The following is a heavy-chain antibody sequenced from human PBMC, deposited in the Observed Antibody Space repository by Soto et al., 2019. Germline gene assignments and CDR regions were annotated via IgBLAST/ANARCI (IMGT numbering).Heavy chain of an antibody. J-gene: IGHJ5*02. V-gene: IGHV3-23*01. CDR1: GFTFSSYA. CDR3: ATRPRVRGSASGFDP. Sequence: GGSLRLSCAASGFTFSSYAMSWVRQAPGKGLEWVSAISGSGGSTYYADSVKGRFTISRDNSKNTLYLQMNSLRAEDTAVYYCATRPRVRGSASGFDPWGQGTLVTVS. CDR2: ISGSGGST. D-gene: IGHD3-10*01.